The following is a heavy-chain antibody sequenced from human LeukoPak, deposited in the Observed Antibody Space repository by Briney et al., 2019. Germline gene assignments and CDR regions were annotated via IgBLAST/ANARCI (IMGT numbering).Heavy chain of an antibody. CDR1: GYSFMRCG. D-gene: IGHD3-22*01. CDR3: ARDVWASSGYYYT. J-gene: IGHJ5*02. V-gene: IGHV1-18*01. Sequence: AVTLSCKDSGYSFMRCGSIDLGRPPVLKIKWMGWISAYNGNTNYAQKLQGRVTMTTDTSTSTAYMELRSLRSDDTAVYYCARDVWASSGYYYTWGQGTLVTVSS. CDR2: ISAYNGNT.